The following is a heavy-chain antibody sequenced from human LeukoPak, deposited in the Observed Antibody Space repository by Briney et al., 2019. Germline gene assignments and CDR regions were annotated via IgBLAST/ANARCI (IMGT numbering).Heavy chain of an antibody. CDR1: GFTFSSYS. D-gene: IGHD6-19*01. CDR3: ARSRAGTPRPVYGMDV. V-gene: IGHV3-21*01. J-gene: IGHJ6*02. CDR2: ISSSSSYI. Sequence: GGSLRLSCAASGFTFSSYSMNRVRQPPGKGLEWVSSISSSSSYIYYADSVKGRFTISRDNAKNSLYLQMNSLRAEDTAVYYCARSRAGTPRPVYGMDVWGQGTTVTVSS.